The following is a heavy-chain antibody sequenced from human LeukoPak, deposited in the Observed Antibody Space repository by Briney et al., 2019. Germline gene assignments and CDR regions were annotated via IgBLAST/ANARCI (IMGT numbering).Heavy chain of an antibody. CDR1: GYTFTSYA. J-gene: IGHJ4*02. CDR2: INAGNGNT. CDR3: ARAPMIVVVSAFDY. V-gene: IGHV1-3*01. D-gene: IGHD3-22*01. Sequence: ASVKVSCKASGYTFTSYAMHWVRQAPGQRLEWMGWINAGNGNTKYSQKFQGRVTITRDTSASTAYMELSSLRSEDTAVYYCARAPMIVVVSAFDYWGQGTLVTVSS.